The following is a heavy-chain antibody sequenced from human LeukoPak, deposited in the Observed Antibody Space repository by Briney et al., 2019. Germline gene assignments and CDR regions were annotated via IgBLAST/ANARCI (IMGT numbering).Heavy chain of an antibody. CDR3: ARAAGDYYDSSGYLDY. V-gene: IGHV3-66*01. D-gene: IGHD3-22*01. J-gene: IGHJ4*02. Sequence: GGSLRLSCAASGFTVSSNYMSWVRQAPGKGLEWVSVIYSGGSTYYADSVKGRFTISRDNSKNTLYLQMNSLRAEDTAVYYCARAAGDYYDSSGYLDYWGQGTLVTVSS. CDR1: GFTVSSNY. CDR2: IYSGGST.